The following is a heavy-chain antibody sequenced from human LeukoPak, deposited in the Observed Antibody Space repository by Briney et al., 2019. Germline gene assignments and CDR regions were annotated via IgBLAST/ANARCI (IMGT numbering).Heavy chain of an antibody. J-gene: IGHJ5*02. D-gene: IGHD2-15*01. CDR3: ARDQDTLYNNNCFDP. CDR2: ISTDGSST. V-gene: IGHV3-74*01. Sequence: GGSLRLSCVASGFTFSNYWMHWVRQAPGKGLVWVSRISTDGSSTYYADSVKGRFTISRDNAKNTLYLQMSSLRAEDTAVYYCARDQDTLYNNNCFDPWGQGTLVTVSS. CDR1: GFTFSNYW.